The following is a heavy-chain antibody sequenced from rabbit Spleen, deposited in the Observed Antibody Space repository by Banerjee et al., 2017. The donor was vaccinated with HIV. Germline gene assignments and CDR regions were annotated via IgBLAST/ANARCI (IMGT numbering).Heavy chain of an antibody. D-gene: IGHD6-1*01. CDR2: IDTNDGDT. CDR1: GFSFSDRDV. V-gene: IGHV1S45*01. J-gene: IGHJ4*01. Sequence: QEQLEESGGGLVKPEGSLTLTCKASGFSFSDRDVMCWVRQAPGKGLEWIACIDTNDGDTDYANWPKGRFTISKTSSTTVTLQMTSLTAADTATYFCARDGIGTSDGYHLWGPGTLVTVS. CDR3: ARDGIGTSDGYHL.